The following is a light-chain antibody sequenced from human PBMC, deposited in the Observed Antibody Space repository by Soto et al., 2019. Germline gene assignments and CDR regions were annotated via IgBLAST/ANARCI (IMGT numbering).Light chain of an antibody. V-gene: IGKV3-15*01. CDR1: QSVSSN. J-gene: IGKJ2*01. Sequence: EIVMTQSPATLYVSPGESATLSCRASQSVSSNLVWYQQKPGQAPRLLIHGASTRATGIPARVSGSGSGTEFTLTISSLQSEDFAVYYCQQYNNWPPMYTFGQGTKLEIK. CDR3: QQYNNWPPMYT. CDR2: GAS.